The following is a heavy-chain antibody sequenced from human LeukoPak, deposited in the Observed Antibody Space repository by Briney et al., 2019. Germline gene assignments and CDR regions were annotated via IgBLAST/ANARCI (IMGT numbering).Heavy chain of an antibody. D-gene: IGHD6-19*01. CDR1: GGTFSSYA. J-gene: IGHJ5*02. CDR2: IIPIFGTA. V-gene: IGHV1-69*05. CDR3: AIIAVAGKSDP. Sequence: AASVKVSCKDSGGTFSSYAISWVRQAPGQGLEWMGRIIPIFGTANYAQKFQGRVTITTDESTSTAYMELSSLRSEDTAVYYCAIIAVAGKSDPWGQGTLVTVSS.